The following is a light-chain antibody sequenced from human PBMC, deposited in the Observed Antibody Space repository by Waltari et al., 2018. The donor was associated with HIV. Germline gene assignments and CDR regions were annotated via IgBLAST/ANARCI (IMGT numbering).Light chain of an antibody. V-gene: IGLV1-47*01. CDR2: RDN. Sequence: QSVLTQPPSASGTPGQRVTISCSGTTSNVGSTFVSWYQPLPGPAPNLLIYRDNRRPSGVPDRFSGSKSGASAALAISGLRSEDEGDYYCATWDGSLGGFYVFGAGTKVTVL. CDR1: TSNVGSTF. J-gene: IGLJ1*01. CDR3: ATWDGSLGGFYV.